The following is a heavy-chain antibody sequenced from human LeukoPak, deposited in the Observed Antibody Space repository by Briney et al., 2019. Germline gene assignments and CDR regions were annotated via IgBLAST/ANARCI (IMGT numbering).Heavy chain of an antibody. CDR2: IYYSGST. D-gene: IGHD3-10*01. J-gene: IGHJ4*02. Sequence: SETLSLTCTVSGVSISSYYWSWIRQPPGKGLEWIGYIYYSGSTNYNPSLKSRVTISVDTSKNQFSLKLSSVTAADTAVYYCAREAGSFDYWGQGTLVTVSS. V-gene: IGHV4-59*01. CDR3: AREAGSFDY. CDR1: GVSISSYY.